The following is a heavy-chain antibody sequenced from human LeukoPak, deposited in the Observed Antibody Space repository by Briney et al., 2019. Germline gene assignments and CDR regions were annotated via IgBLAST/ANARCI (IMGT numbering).Heavy chain of an antibody. V-gene: IGHV3-9*03. CDR1: GFSFDDYA. D-gene: IGHD6-13*01. CDR2: IRWKSGSI. CDR3: AARRGAAAGTGYFDD. J-gene: IGHJ4*02. Sequence: PGRSLRLSCVASGFSFDDYAINWVRQAPGKGLEWVSGIRWKSGSIAYADSVKGRFTISRDNAKNSLYLQMNSLRVEDMALYYCAARRGAAAGTGYFDDWGQGTLVTVSS.